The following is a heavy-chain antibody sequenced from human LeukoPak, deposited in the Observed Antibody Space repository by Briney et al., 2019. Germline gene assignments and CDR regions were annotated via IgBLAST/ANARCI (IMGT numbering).Heavy chain of an antibody. CDR3: AKDRWGQQLVRNWFDP. CDR1: GFTFSSYA. D-gene: IGHD6-13*01. J-gene: IGHJ5*02. CDR2: LSGSGGNT. V-gene: IGHV3-23*01. Sequence: GGSLRLSCAASGFTFSSYAMSWVRQAPGKGLEWVSTLSGSGGNTYYADSVKGRVTISRDNSKNTLYLQMNSLRAEDTAVYHCAKDRWGQQLVRNWFDPWGQGTLVTVSS.